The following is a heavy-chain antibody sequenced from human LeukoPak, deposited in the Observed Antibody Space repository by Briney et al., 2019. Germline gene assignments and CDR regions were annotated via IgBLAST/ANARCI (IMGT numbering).Heavy chain of an antibody. V-gene: IGHV3-11*01. CDR2: ITMSGSVI. D-gene: IGHD6-19*01. CDR3: ARGGWSRGWFDP. CDR1: GFTFRDYY. J-gene: IGHJ5*02. Sequence: GGSLRLSCAASGFTFRDYYMSWIRQAPGKGLEWISYITMSGSVIQYSASVKGRFTTSRDNAKNSVYLQMNSLRVEDTAVYYCARGGWSRGWFDPWGQGTLVTVSP.